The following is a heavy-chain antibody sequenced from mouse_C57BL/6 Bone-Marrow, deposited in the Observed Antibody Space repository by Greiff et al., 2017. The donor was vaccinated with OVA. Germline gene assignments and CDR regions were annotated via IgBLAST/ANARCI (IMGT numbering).Heavy chain of an antibody. D-gene: IGHD2-2*01. Sequence: QVQLQQSGAELVRPGTSVKVSCKASGYAFTNYLIEWVKQRPGQGLEWIGVINPGSGGTNYNEKFKGKATLTADKSSSTAYMQLSSLTSEDSAVYFCARLDLLYGSYWYFDVWGTGTTVTVSS. J-gene: IGHJ1*03. CDR1: GYAFTNYL. V-gene: IGHV1-54*01. CDR3: ARLDLLYGSYWYFDV. CDR2: INPGSGGT.